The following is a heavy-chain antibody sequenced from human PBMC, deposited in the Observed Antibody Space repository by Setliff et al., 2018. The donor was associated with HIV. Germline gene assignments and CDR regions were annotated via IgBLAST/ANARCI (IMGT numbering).Heavy chain of an antibody. CDR2: IYHGDSHT. D-gene: IGHD3-22*01. CDR1: GYSFTTHW. CDR3: ARALWRDSSGPFHF. J-gene: IGHJ4*02. V-gene: IGHV5-51*01. Sequence: GAYLTLYCETSGYSFTTHWIGWVRQMPGQGLEWMGVIYHGDSHTTYSPAFQGQVTISADKSIRTAYLHWIPLKASDTATYYCARALWRDSSGPFHFWGQGTLVTVSS.